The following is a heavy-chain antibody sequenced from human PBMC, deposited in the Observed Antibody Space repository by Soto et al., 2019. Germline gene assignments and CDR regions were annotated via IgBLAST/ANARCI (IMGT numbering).Heavy chain of an antibody. CDR2: INHSGGT. D-gene: IGHD6-6*01. Sequence: SETLSLTCAVYGGSFSGYYWSWIRQPPGKGLEWIGEINHSGGTNYNPSLKSRVTISVDTSKNQFSLKLSSVTAADTAVYYCARGRVAARPPPLFDYWGQGTLVTVSS. V-gene: IGHV4-34*01. CDR1: GGSFSGYY. CDR3: ARGRVAARPPPLFDY. J-gene: IGHJ4*02.